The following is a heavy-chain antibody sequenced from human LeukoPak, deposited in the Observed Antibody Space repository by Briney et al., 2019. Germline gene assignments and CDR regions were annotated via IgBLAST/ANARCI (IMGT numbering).Heavy chain of an antibody. J-gene: IGHJ6*03. D-gene: IGHD3-22*01. CDR3: ARVGYYDSSGYRGYYYYYYMDV. V-gene: IGHV4-61*02. Sequence: SETLSLTCTVSGGSISSGSYYWSWIRQPAGKGLEWIGRIYTSGSTNYNPSLKSRVTISSDESKKQFSLKLSSVTAADTAVYYCARVGYYDSSGYRGYYYYYYMDVWGKGTTVTVSS. CDR2: IYTSGST. CDR1: GGSISSGSYY.